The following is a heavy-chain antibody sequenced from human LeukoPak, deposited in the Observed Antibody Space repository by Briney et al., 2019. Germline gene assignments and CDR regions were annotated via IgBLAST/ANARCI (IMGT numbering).Heavy chain of an antibody. CDR3: ATITIVGVVNQRASLDD. Sequence: ASVKVSCKASGYIFTSYGMSWVRQAPGQGLEWMGWISAYSGNTNYAQKLKGRVTMTTDTSTHTPYMALRSLRSDDTPVYYCATITIVGVVNQRASLDDWGQGTLVTVTS. J-gene: IGHJ4*02. CDR2: ISAYSGNT. CDR1: GYIFTSYG. D-gene: IGHD3-3*01. V-gene: IGHV1-18*01.